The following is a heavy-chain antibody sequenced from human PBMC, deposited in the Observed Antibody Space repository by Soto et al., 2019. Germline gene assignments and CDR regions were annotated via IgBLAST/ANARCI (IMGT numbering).Heavy chain of an antibody. CDR3: ARNNIVVVPAATTSYYYYGMDV. Sequence: TSETLSLTCTGSGGSISSYYWSWIRQPPGKGLEWIGYIYYSGSTNYTPSLKSRVTISVDTSKNQFSLKLSSVTAADTAVYYCARNNIVVVPAATTSYYYYGMDVWGQGTTVTVSS. J-gene: IGHJ6*02. D-gene: IGHD2-2*01. V-gene: IGHV4-59*01. CDR1: GGSISSYY. CDR2: IYYSGST.